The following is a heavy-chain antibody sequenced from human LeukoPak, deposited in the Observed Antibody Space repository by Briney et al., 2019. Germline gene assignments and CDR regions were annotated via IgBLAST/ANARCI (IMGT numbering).Heavy chain of an antibody. J-gene: IGHJ6*02. CDR1: GFTVSSNY. D-gene: IGHD1-1*01. CDR3: ARDLQSTGTSPFDYYTMDV. Sequence: GGSLRLSCAASGFTVSSNYMSWVRQAPGKGLEWVSVIYSGGSTYYADSVKGRFTISRDNSKNTLYLQMNSLRAEDTAVYYCARDLQSTGTSPFDYYTMDVWGQGTTVTVSS. V-gene: IGHV3-53*01. CDR2: IYSGGST.